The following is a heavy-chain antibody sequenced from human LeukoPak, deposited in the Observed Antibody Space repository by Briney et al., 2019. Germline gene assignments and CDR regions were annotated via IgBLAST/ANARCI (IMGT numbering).Heavy chain of an antibody. D-gene: IGHD3-10*01. CDR2: IQNDGNKK. CDR1: GFTFSSYG. Sequence: PGRSLRLSCAASGFTFSSYGMHWVRQAPGRGLEWVTFIQNDGNKKYYGDSVKGRFTISRDNSKNTVYLQMNSLRGEDTALYYCVKDSEVLNYWGQGTVVTVSS. CDR3: VKDSEVLNY. J-gene: IGHJ4*02. V-gene: IGHV3-30*18.